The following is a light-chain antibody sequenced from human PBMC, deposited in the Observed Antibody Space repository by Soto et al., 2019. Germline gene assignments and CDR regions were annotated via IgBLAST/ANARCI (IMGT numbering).Light chain of an antibody. CDR2: GNS. V-gene: IGLV1-40*01. CDR3: QSYDSSLSAYYV. CDR1: SSNIGAGYD. Sequence: QSVLTQPPPVSLAPGQRVTISCTGSSSNIGAGYDVHWYQQLPGTAPKLLIYGNSNRPSGVPDRFSGSKSGTSASLAITGLQAEDEADYYCQSYDSSLSAYYVFGTGTKVTVL. J-gene: IGLJ1*01.